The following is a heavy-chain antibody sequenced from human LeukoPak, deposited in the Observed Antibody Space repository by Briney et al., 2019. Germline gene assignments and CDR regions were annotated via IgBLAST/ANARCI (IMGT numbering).Heavy chain of an antibody. CDR1: GDSVFSNSAA. J-gene: IGHJ5*02. V-gene: IGHV6-1*01. CDR3: ASSSSSSWYPNWFGP. Sequence: SQTLSLTCAISGDSVFSNSAAWNWIRQSPSRGLEWLGRTYYRSKWYNDYAVSVKSRITINPDTSKNQFSLQLNSVTPEDTAVYYCASSSSSSWYPNWFGPWGQGTLVTVSS. CDR2: TYYRSKWYN. D-gene: IGHD6-13*01.